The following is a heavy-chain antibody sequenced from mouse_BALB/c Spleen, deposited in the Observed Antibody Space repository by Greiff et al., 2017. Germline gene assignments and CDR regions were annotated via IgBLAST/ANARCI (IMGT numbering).Heavy chain of an antibody. D-gene: IGHD2-10*01. V-gene: IGHV1-77*01. Sequence: VQLQQSGPELVKPGASVKMSCKASGYTFTDYVISWVKQRTGQGLEWIGEIYPGSGSTYYNEKFKGKATLTADKSSNTAYMQLSSLTSEDSAVYFCARKAYYGNYENAMDYWGQGTSVTVSS. CDR1: GYTFTDYV. CDR2: IYPGSGST. J-gene: IGHJ4*01. CDR3: ARKAYYGNYENAMDY.